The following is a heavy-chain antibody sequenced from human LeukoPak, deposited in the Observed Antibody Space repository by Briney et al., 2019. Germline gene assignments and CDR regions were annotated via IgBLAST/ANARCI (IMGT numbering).Heavy chain of an antibody. D-gene: IGHD6-13*01. CDR2: ISGSGGST. CDR1: GFTFSSYA. V-gene: IGHV3-23*01. Sequence: PGGSLRLSCAASGFTFSSYAMSWVRQAPGKGLEWVSAISGSGGSTYYADSVKGRFTISRDNSKNTLYLQMNSLRAEDAAVYYCAKQKTDSSSWLYQYYFDYWGQGTLVTVSS. J-gene: IGHJ4*02. CDR3: AKQKTDSSSWLYQYYFDY.